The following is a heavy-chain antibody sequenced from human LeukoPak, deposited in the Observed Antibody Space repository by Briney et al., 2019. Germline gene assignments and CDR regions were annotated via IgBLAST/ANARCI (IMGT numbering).Heavy chain of an antibody. V-gene: IGHV3-43*02. CDR3: AKDIIDSSSWYSRDY. CDR1: GFTFDDYD. Sequence: GGSLTLYCAASGFTFDDYDMHCVRQAPGKGLEWVSLISGDGGSTYYADSVKGRFTISRDNSKNSLYLQMNGLRTEDTALYYCAKDIIDSSSWYSRDYWGQGTLVSVFS. CDR2: ISGDGGST. J-gene: IGHJ4*02. D-gene: IGHD6-13*01.